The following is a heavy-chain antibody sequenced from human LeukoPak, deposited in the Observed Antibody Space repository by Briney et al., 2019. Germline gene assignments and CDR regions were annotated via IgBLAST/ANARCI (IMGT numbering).Heavy chain of an antibody. CDR3: AKDLGPYDSSTYLH. Sequence: GGSLRLSCAASGFTFSSYAMSWVRQAPGKGLEWVSAISGSGGSTYYADSVKGRFTISRDNSKNTLYLQMNSLRAEDTAVYYCAKDLGPYDSSTYLHWGQGTLVTVSS. CDR2: ISGSGGST. CDR1: GFTFSSYA. V-gene: IGHV3-23*01. J-gene: IGHJ4*02. D-gene: IGHD3-22*01.